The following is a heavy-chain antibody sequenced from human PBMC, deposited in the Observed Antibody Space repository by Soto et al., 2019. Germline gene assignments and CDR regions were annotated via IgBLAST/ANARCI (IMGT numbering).Heavy chain of an antibody. CDR1: GGSISSGGYY. CDR2: IYYSGST. V-gene: IGHV4-31*03. J-gene: IGHJ4*02. Sequence: PSETLSLTCTVSGGSISSGGYYWSWIRQHPGKGLEWIGYIYYSGSTYYNPSLKSRVTISVDTSKNQFSLKLSSVTAADTAVYYCAGGRRYSGYDTHGSRTDFDYWGQGTLVTVSS. CDR3: AGGRRYSGYDTHGSRTDFDY. D-gene: IGHD5-12*01.